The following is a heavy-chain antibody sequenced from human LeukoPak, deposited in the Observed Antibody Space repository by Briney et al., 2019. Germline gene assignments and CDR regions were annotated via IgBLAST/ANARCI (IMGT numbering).Heavy chain of an antibody. J-gene: IGHJ5*02. CDR1: GDSVSSYNVA. Sequence: SQTLSLTCALSGDSVSSYNVAWHWIRQSPSRDLEWLGRTYCRSKWFFDYAVSVRGRITINADTSKNQFSLQLNSVTPEDTAVYYCARAIRVGWFDPWGQGTLVAVSS. CDR3: ARAIRVGWFDP. D-gene: IGHD1-26*01. V-gene: IGHV6-1*01. CDR2: TYCRSKWFF.